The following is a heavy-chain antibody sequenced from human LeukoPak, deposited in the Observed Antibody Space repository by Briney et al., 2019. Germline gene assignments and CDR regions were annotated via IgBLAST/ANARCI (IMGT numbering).Heavy chain of an antibody. D-gene: IGHD6-19*01. CDR3: ARDRGETISGWSRLAPTYYFDY. CDR1: GGSISSSY. V-gene: IGHV4-4*07. Sequence: SETLSLTCTVSGGSISSSYWSWIRQPAGKGLEWIGRIYTSGSTNYNPSLKSRVTMSVDTSKNQFSLKLSSVTAADTAVYYCARDRGETISGWSRLAPTYYFDYWGQGTLVTVSS. CDR2: IYTSGST. J-gene: IGHJ4*02.